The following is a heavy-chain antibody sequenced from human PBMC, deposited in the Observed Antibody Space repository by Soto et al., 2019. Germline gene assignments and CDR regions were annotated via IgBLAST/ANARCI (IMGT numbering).Heavy chain of an antibody. Sequence: AXETLSLTCTVSGGSISSGDYYWSWIRQPPGKGLEWIGYIYYSGSTYYNPSLKGRVTISVDTSKNQFSLKLSSVTAADTAVYYCARTYSDSQDWFDPWGQGTLVTVSS. CDR1: GGSISSGDYY. CDR2: IYYSGST. V-gene: IGHV4-30-4*01. D-gene: IGHD4-17*01. J-gene: IGHJ5*02. CDR3: ARTYSDSQDWFDP.